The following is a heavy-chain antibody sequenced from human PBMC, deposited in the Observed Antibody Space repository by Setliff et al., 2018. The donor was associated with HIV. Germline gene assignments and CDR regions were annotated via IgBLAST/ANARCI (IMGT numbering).Heavy chain of an antibody. D-gene: IGHD2-15*01. V-gene: IGHV1-69*13. CDR2: IIPIFGTP. J-gene: IGHJ6*04. CDR1: GGTFNSHA. Sequence: ASVKVSCKASGGTFNSHAISWVRQAPGQGLEWMGGIIPIFGTPNYAQKFKGRLTITADESTSTVYMELSSLRSEDTAVYYCARDSRDIVVVIAPEPEPYYYYGMDVWGEGTTVTVSS. CDR3: ARDSRDIVVVIAPEPEPYYYYGMDV.